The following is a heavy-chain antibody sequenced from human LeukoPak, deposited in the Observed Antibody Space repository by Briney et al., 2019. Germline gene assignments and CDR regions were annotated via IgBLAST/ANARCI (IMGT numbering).Heavy chain of an antibody. CDR2: ISYDGSNK. D-gene: IGHD3-10*01. Sequence: LPGGSLRLSCAASGFTFSSYGMHWVRQAPGKGLEWVAVISYDGSNKYYADSVKGRFTISRDNSKNTLYLQMNSLRAEDTAVYYCAKELVLLWFGESPFGMDVWGQGTAVTVSS. CDR1: GFTFSSYG. CDR3: AKELVLLWFGESPFGMDV. J-gene: IGHJ6*02. V-gene: IGHV3-30*18.